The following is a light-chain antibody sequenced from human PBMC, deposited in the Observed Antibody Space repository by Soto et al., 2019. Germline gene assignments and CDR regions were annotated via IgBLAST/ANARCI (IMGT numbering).Light chain of an antibody. CDR2: DVT. CDR1: SSNFGGYNY. CDR3: SSYAGSNNLGV. Sequence: QSVLTQPRSVSGSPGQSVTISCTGTSSNFGGYNYVSWYQQHPGKVPKLLIYDVTKRPSGVPDRFSGSKSGNTASLTVSGLQAEGEADYYCSSYAGSNNLGVFGTGTKVTVL. J-gene: IGLJ1*01. V-gene: IGLV2-11*01.